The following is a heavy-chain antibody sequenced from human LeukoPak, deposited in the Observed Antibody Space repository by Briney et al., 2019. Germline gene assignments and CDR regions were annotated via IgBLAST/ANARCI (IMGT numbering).Heavy chain of an antibody. J-gene: IGHJ4*02. D-gene: IGHD2-21*02. V-gene: IGHV3-23*01. CDR3: VRRTASDF. CDR1: GFTFSTYN. CDR2: VGGGGDYT. Sequence: GGSLRLSCAASGFTFSTYNMSWVRQAPGKGLEWVASVGGGGDYTYYSDSVKGRFTISRDNSENTVYLQMKSLRAEDTAVYYCVRRTASDFWGQGALVTVSS.